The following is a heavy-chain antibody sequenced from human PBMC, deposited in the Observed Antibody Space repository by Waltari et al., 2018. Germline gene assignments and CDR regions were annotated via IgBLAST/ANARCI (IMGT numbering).Heavy chain of an antibody. Sequence: EVHLEQSGGGLVQPGGSLRLSCAASGLSVRTTYMSWVRRAPGKGVEWVSTNHSDDRTDYADSVKGRFAISRDNSMNTLYLQMYSLRDDDTAVYYCASRPQIGASFDFWGQGILVTVSS. CDR3: ASRPQIGASFDF. CDR2: NHSDDRT. CDR1: GLSVRTTY. J-gene: IGHJ4*02. V-gene: IGHV3-66*01.